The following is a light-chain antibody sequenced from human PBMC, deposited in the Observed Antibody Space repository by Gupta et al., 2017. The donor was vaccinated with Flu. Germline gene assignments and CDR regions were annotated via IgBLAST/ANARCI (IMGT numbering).Light chain of an antibody. CDR2: DVT. CDR3: CSFAGSYTLV. CDR1: TSDIGAYDY. V-gene: IGLV2-11*01. Sequence: QSALTQPRSVSGSPGQSVTISCTGSTSDIGAYDYVSWFQQHPGKAPKLIIYDVTKRSSGVPARFSGSKSANTAPLTISALQAEDEADYHCCSFAGSYTLVFGGGTKLTVL. J-gene: IGLJ2*01.